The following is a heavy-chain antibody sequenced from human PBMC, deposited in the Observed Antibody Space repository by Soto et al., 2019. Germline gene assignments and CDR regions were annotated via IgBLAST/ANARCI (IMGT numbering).Heavy chain of an antibody. CDR3: ARAHYYDSSGKGHDAFDI. D-gene: IGHD3-22*01. J-gene: IGHJ3*02. Sequence: GASVKVSCKVSGYTLTELSMHWVRQAPGKGLEWMGGFDPEDGETIYAQKFQGRVTMTEDTSTDTAYMELSSLRSEDTAVYYCARAHYYDSSGKGHDAFDIWGQGTMVTVSS. V-gene: IGHV1-24*01. CDR2: FDPEDGET. CDR1: GYTLTELS.